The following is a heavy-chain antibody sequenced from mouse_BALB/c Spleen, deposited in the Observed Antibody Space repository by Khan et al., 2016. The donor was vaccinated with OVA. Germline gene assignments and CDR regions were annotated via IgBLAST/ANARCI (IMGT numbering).Heavy chain of an antibody. D-gene: IGHD2-10*01. Sequence: QVQLKQSGPGLVAPSQSLSITCTISGFSLTNYGVHWVRQPPGKGLEWLVVIWSDGSTTYNSALKSRLTISKDNSKRQVLLKMNSLQTDDTGMYFCARQPYYHYNIMDYWGQGTSVTVSS. CDR2: IWSDGST. CDR3: ARQPYYHYNIMDY. V-gene: IGHV2-6-1*01. J-gene: IGHJ4*01. CDR1: GFSLTNYG.